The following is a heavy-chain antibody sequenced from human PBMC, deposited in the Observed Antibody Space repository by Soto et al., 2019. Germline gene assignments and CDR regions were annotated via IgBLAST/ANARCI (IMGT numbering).Heavy chain of an antibody. J-gene: IGHJ5*02. CDR2: LYLNGGT. V-gene: IGHV4-30-4*01. Sequence: QVQLQESGPGLVKPSQTLSLTCNVSGGPINSPDYYWTWLRQSPGKGLEWIGYLYLNGGTQYNPSLRTPISMSLDTSKKHFSLKMRSVTGADTAVYYCARGISKYSSWYEPHTWFDAWGQGALVTVSS. CDR3: ARGISKYSSWYEPHTWFDA. D-gene: IGHD6-13*01. CDR1: GGPINSPDYY.